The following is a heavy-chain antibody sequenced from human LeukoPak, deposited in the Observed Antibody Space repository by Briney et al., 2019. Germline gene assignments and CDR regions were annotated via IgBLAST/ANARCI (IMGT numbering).Heavy chain of an antibody. CDR2: IYHNGIT. CDR1: GDSISSFY. D-gene: IGHD3/OR15-3a*01. CDR3: ARMSRFSWTPYYFDY. J-gene: IGHJ4*02. V-gene: IGHV4-59*01. Sequence: SETLSLTCTVSGDSISSFYWSWIRQPPGKGLEWIGYIYHNGITNYNPLLKSRVTISIDTSKTQFSLNVSSVTAADTAVYYCARMSRFSWTPYYFDYWSQGTLVIVSS.